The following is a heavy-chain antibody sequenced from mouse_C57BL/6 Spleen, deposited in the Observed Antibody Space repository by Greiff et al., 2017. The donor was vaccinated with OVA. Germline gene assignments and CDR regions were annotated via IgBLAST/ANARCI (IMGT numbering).Heavy chain of an antibody. Sequence: QVQLQQPGAELVKPGASVKLSCKASGYTFTSYWMQWVKQRPGQGLEWIGEIDPSDSYTNYNQKFKGKATLTVDTSSSTAYMQRSSLTSEDSAVYYCARGGRAWYFDVWGTGTTVTVSS. CDR2: IDPSDSYT. J-gene: IGHJ1*03. D-gene: IGHD3-3*01. CDR1: GYTFTSYW. CDR3: ARGGRAWYFDV. V-gene: IGHV1-50*01.